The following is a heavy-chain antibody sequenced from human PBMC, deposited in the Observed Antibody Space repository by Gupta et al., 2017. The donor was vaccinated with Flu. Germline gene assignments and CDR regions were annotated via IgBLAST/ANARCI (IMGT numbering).Heavy chain of an antibody. J-gene: IGHJ4*02. Sequence: QVQLVQSGAEVKKPGSSVKISCRASGGPFNRNAFSWVRQAPGQGLEWMGGIIPMFGTTTYSPKFQGRLTITADESASTSYMELRSLRSEDSAVYYCARRGGRYCSGGSCYWGFDYWGQGTLVTVSP. CDR3: ARRGGRYCSGGSCYWGFDY. CDR1: GGPFNRNA. V-gene: IGHV1-69*01. D-gene: IGHD2-15*01. CDR2: IIPMFGTT.